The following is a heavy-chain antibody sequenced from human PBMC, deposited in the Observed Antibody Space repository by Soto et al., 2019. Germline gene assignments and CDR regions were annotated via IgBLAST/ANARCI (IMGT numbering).Heavy chain of an antibody. D-gene: IGHD6-13*01. CDR2: VNWNSGSI. J-gene: IGHJ1*01. Sequence: LRLSCAASGFTFDDYAMHWVRQVPGKGLEWVSGVNWNSGSIGYGDSVKGRFAISRDNAKNSLHLQMNSLSAEDTAFYYCVKDESINWYSGHFRHWGQGTLVTVSS. V-gene: IGHV3-9*01. CDR1: GFTFDDYA. CDR3: VKDESINWYSGHFRH.